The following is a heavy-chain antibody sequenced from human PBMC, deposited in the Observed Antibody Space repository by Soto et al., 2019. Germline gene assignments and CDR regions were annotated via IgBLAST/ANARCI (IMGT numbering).Heavy chain of an antibody. CDR3: AREGYAYGLDF. Sequence: EVQLVQTGGGLIKPGGSLSLSCAASGLSVSDKYMSWVRQAPGKGLEWVSLTYTGGNSYFADFVKGRFIVSRDISKNTLXXXXXXXAAEDTAVYYCAREGYAYGLDFWGQGSLVTVSS. CDR1: GLSVSDKY. J-gene: IGHJ4*02. CDR2: TYTGGNS. D-gene: IGHD3-10*01. V-gene: IGHV3-53*02.